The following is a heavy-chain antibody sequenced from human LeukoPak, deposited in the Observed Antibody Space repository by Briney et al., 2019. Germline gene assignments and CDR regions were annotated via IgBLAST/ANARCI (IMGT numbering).Heavy chain of an antibody. D-gene: IGHD3-10*01. CDR1: GGSFSGYY. CDR3: ASRRGSFDAFDI. CDR2: INHSGST. J-gene: IGHJ3*02. V-gene: IGHV4-34*01. Sequence: SETLSLTCAVYGGSFSGYYWSWIRQPPGKGLEWIGEINHSGSTNYNPSLKSRVTISVDTSKNQFSLKLSSVTAADTAVYYCASRRGSFDAFDIWGQGTMVTVSS.